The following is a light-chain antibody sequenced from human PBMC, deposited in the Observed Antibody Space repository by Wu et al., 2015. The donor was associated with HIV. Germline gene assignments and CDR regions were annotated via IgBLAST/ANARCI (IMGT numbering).Light chain of an antibody. CDR3: QKYNSALALS. CDR1: QDINNY. Sequence: DIQMTQSPSSLSASVGDRVTITCRASQDINNYLAWYQQKPGKVPKLLIYAASTLQSGVPSRFSGSGSGTDFTLTISSLQPEDVATYYCQKYNSALALSFGGGTKVEIK. CDR2: AAS. V-gene: IGKV1-27*01. J-gene: IGKJ4*01.